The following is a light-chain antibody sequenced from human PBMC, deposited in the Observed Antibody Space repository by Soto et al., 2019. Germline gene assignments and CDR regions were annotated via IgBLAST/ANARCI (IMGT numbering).Light chain of an antibody. CDR3: QQSYSTPLT. J-gene: IGKJ1*01. V-gene: IGKV1-39*01. Sequence: DIQMTQSPSSLSASVGDRVTITCRASQSISSYLNWYQQKPWKAPKLLIYAASSLQSGVPSRFSGSGSGTDFTLTISSLQPEDFATYYCQQSYSTPLTFGQETNVEIK. CDR1: QSISSY. CDR2: AAS.